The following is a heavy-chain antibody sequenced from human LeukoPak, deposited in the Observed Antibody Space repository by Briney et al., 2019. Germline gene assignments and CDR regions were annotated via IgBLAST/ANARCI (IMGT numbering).Heavy chain of an antibody. CDR1: GFTFSSYA. Sequence: GGSLRLSCAASGFTFSSYAMHWVRQAPGKGLEWVAVISYDGSNKYYADSVKGRFTISRDNSKNTLYLQMNSLRAEDTAVYYCATHPEYCSSTSCYEYFQHWGQGTLVTVSS. J-gene: IGHJ1*01. CDR2: ISYDGSNK. D-gene: IGHD2-2*01. V-gene: IGHV3-30-3*01. CDR3: ATHPEYCSSTSCYEYFQH.